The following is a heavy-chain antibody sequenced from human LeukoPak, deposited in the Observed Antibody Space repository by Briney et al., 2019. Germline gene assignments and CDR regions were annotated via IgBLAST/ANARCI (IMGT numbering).Heavy chain of an antibody. CDR3: ARGLPGIAAAPRFYFDYFAY. V-gene: IGHV1-24*01. D-gene: IGHD6-13*01. CDR1: GYTLTELS. CDR2: FDPEDGET. J-gene: IGHJ4*02. Sequence: ASVKVSFTVSGYTLTELSMHWVRQAPGKGLEWMGGFDPEDGETIYAQKFQGRVTMTEDTSTDTAYMELSSLRSEDTAVYYCARGLPGIAAAPRFYFDYFAYWGQGTLVTVSS.